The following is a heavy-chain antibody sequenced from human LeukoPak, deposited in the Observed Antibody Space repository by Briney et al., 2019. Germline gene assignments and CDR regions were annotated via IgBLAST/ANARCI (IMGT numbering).Heavy chain of an antibody. CDR2: IYYSGST. CDR3: ARSSFHYYDSSGYYQPYYYYYYMDV. V-gene: IGHV4-59*01. Sequence: SETLSLTCTVSGGSISSYYWSWIRQPPGKGLEWIGYIYYSGSTNYNPSLKSRVTISVDTSKNQFSLKLSSVTAADTAVYYCARSSFHYYDSSGYYQPYYYYYYMDVWGKGTTVTISS. J-gene: IGHJ6*03. CDR1: GGSISSYY. D-gene: IGHD3-22*01.